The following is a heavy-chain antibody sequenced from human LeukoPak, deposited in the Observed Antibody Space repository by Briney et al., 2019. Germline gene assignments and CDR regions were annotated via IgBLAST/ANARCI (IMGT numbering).Heavy chain of an antibody. CDR3: VRDDSSGPMDV. CDR2: TSSSSSYI. Sequence: GGSLRLSCAASGFTFSSYSMNWVRQAPGKGLEWVSSTSSSSSYIYYADSVKGRFTISRDNAKNSLYLQMSSLRAEDTAVYYCVRDDSSGPMDVWGQGTTVTVSS. V-gene: IGHV3-21*01. D-gene: IGHD3-22*01. J-gene: IGHJ6*02. CDR1: GFTFSSYS.